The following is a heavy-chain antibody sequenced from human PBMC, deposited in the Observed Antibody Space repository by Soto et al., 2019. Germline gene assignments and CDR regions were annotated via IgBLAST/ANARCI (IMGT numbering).Heavy chain of an antibody. V-gene: IGHV1-46*03. Sequence: QVQLVQSGAEVKKPGASVRVSCKASGYTFTSYYIHWVRQAPGQGLEWMAIVNPTGGSTNYEQKFQGRVTVTFETSTSTVFMELNSLRYEDTAVYYCARHLAAGDSWGQGTLVTVSS. CDR2: VNPTGGST. J-gene: IGHJ4*02. CDR1: GYTFTSYY. CDR3: ARHLAAGDS. D-gene: IGHD6-25*01.